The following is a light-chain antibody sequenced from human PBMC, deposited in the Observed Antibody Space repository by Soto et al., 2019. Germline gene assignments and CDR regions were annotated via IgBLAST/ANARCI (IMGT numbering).Light chain of an antibody. CDR2: SAS. J-gene: IGKJ3*01. V-gene: IGKV1-9*01. Sequence: DVQLTQSPSFLSASEGYTITITCRASQDIHVFLAWYQHKPGKAPRLLIASASTLQSGVPSRFSGSGSGTEFTLTINDPQPEEFATYYCQQLKIYPHPFGPGTKVDVK. CDR1: QDIHVF. CDR3: QQLKIYPHP.